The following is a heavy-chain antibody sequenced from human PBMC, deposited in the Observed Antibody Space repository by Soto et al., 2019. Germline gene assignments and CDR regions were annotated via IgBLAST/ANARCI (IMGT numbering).Heavy chain of an antibody. D-gene: IGHD3-3*01. V-gene: IGHV4-39*01. CDR3: ASHNSDDFLRGYYPATEYYFDY. CDR1: GGSISSSSYY. Sequence: SETLSLTCTVSGGSISSSSYYWGWIRQPPGKGLEWIGSIYYSGSTYYNPSLKSRVTISVDTSKNQFSLKLSSVTAADTAVYYCASHNSDDFLRGYYPATEYYFDYRGQRTPVTVSS. J-gene: IGHJ4*02. CDR2: IYYSGST.